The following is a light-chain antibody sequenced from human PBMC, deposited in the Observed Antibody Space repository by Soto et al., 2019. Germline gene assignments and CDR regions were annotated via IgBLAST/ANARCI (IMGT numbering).Light chain of an antibody. Sequence: DIQMTQSPSSLSASVGDRVTITRRASQSISSWLAWYQQKPGKAPEVLIFDASSLESGVPSRFSGSGSATEFTLTISSLQPDDFATYYCQQYSTYPWTFGQGTMVDVK. CDR3: QQYSTYPWT. V-gene: IGKV1-5*01. CDR2: DAS. CDR1: QSISSW. J-gene: IGKJ1*01.